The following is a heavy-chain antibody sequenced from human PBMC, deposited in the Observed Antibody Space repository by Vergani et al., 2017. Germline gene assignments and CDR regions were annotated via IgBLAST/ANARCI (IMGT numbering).Heavy chain of an antibody. J-gene: IGHJ4*02. CDR2: INPNSGGT. CDR1: GGTFSSYA. Sequence: QVQLVQSGAEVKKPGSSVKVSCKASGGTFSSYAISWVRQAPGQGLEWMGWINPNSGGTNYAQKFQGRVTMTRDTSISTAYMELSRLRSDDTAVYYCARADSSGWYVYWGQGTLVTVSS. V-gene: IGHV1-2*02. CDR3: ARADSSGWYVY. D-gene: IGHD6-19*01.